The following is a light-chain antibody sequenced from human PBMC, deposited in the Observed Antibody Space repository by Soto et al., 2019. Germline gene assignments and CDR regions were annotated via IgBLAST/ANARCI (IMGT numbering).Light chain of an antibody. Sequence: EIVMTQSPATLSVSPGERAALSCRASQSVSSNFAWYQQKPGKAPRLLIYGASTRATGIPARFSGSGSGTEFTLTISSLQSEDFAFYYCQQYNNWPYTFGQGTKLEIK. V-gene: IGKV3-15*01. J-gene: IGKJ2*01. CDR3: QQYNNWPYT. CDR1: QSVSSN. CDR2: GAS.